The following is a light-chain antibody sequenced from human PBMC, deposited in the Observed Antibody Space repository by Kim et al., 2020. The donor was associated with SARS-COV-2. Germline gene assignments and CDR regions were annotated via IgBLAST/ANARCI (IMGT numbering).Light chain of an antibody. CDR3: RAWDSSTNVV. Sequence: SYELTQPPSVSVSPGQTASIACSGDKLGDKYASWYQQKPGQSPMLVIYQDNKRPSGIPERFSGSNSGNTATLTISGTQAMDEAEYYCRAWDSSTNVVFGGGTQLTVL. J-gene: IGLJ2*01. CDR1: KLGDKY. V-gene: IGLV3-1*01. CDR2: QDN.